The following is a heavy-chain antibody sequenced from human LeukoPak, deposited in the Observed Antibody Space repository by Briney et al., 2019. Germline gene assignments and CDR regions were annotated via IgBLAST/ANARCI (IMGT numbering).Heavy chain of an antibody. Sequence: ASVKVSCKASGYTFTGYYMHWVRQAPGQGLEWMGWINPNSGGTNYAQKFQGRVTMTRDTSISTAYMELSRLRSDDTAVYYCARDSDIVVVVAAHSDYWGQGTLVTVSS. CDR1: GYTFTGYY. D-gene: IGHD2-15*01. CDR2: INPNSGGT. J-gene: IGHJ4*02. V-gene: IGHV1-2*02. CDR3: ARDSDIVVVVAAHSDY.